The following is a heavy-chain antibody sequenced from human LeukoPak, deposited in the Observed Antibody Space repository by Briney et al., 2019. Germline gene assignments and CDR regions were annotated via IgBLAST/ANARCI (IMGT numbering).Heavy chain of an antibody. CDR2: IYYSGST. D-gene: IGHD3-10*01. V-gene: IGHV4-59*01. J-gene: IGHJ4*02. CDR3: ARDIYGSGSHLDY. CDR1: GGSISSYY. Sequence: SETLSLTCTVSGGSISSYYWSWIRQPPGKGLEWIGYIYYSGSTNYNPSLKSRVTISVDTSKNQFSLKLSSVTAADTAVYYCARDIYGSGSHLDYWGQGTLVTVSS.